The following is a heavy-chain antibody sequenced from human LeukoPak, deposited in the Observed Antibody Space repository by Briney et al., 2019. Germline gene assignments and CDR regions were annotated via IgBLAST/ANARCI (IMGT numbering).Heavy chain of an antibody. V-gene: IGHV3-30-3*01. J-gene: IGHJ4*02. D-gene: IGHD2-21*01. CDR3: AREVSGWGYYFDY. Sequence: GGSLRLSCAASGFTFSSYAMHWVRQAPGKGLEWVAVISYDGSNKYYADSVKGRFTISRDNSKNTLYLQMNSLRAEDTAVYYCAREVSGWGYYFDYWGQGTLVTVSS. CDR1: GFTFSSYA. CDR2: ISYDGSNK.